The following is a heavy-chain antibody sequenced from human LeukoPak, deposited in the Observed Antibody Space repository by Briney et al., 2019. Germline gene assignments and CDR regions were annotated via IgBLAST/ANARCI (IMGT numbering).Heavy chain of an antibody. CDR1: GFTFSSYA. CDR2: ISGSGGST. V-gene: IGHV3-23*01. CDR3: AKGYSSSWSDAFDY. D-gene: IGHD6-13*01. Sequence: GGSLRLSRAASGFTFSSYAMSWVRQAPGKGLEWVSAISGSGGSTYYADSVKGRFTISRDNSKNTLYLQMNSLRAEDTAVYYCAKGYSSSWSDAFDYWGQGTLVTVST. J-gene: IGHJ4*02.